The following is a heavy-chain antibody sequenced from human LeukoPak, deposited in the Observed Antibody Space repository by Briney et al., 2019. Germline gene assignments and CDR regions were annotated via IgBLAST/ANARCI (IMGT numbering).Heavy chain of an antibody. V-gene: IGHV4-59*01. CDR2: IYYSDST. D-gene: IGHD1-14*01. CDR1: GDSISRDY. CDR3: ARFPGGAEYRHYYYMDV. Sequence: SETLSLTCTVSGDSISRDYWSWIRQPPGKGLECIAYIYYSDSTNYKPSLKSRVTVSVDTSKNQFSLKLSSVTAADTAVYYCARFPGGAEYRHYYYMDVWGTGTTVTVSS. J-gene: IGHJ6*03.